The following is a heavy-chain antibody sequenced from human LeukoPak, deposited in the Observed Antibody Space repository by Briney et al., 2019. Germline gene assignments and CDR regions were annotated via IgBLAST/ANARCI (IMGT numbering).Heavy chain of an antibody. Sequence: GGSLRLSCAASGFTFSSYSMNWVRQAPGKGLEWVSVIYSGGSTYYADSVKGRFTISRDNSKNTLYLQMNSLRPEDTAVYYCARAEAGYSGGGLGYFRHWGQGTRVTVSS. J-gene: IGHJ1*01. CDR3: ARAEAGYSGGGLGYFRH. CDR2: IYSGGST. D-gene: IGHD6-25*01. V-gene: IGHV3-53*01. CDR1: GFTFSSYS.